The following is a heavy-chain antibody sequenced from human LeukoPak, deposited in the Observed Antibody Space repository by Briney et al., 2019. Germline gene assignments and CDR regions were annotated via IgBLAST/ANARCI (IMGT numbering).Heavy chain of an antibody. CDR3: ARDIDY. CDR1: GFTFSTYS. CDR2: ISVGSKTI. V-gene: IGHV3-48*02. Sequence: GGSLRLSCAASGFTFSTYSMNWVRQAPGKGLEWVSYISVGSKTIYYADSVKGRFTISRDDAKNSLYLQMNSLRDEDTARYYCARDIDYWGQGTLVTVSS. J-gene: IGHJ4*02.